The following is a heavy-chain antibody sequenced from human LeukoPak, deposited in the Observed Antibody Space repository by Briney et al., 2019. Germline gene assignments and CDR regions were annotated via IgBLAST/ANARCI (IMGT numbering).Heavy chain of an antibody. V-gene: IGHV1-2*02. CDR1: GGTFSSYA. J-gene: IGHJ4*02. CDR3: AREEGVVAVDY. CDR2: INPNSGGT. D-gene: IGHD3-22*01. Sequence: ASVKVSCKASGGTFSSYAISWVRQAPGQGLEWMGWINPNSGGTNYAQKFQGRVTMTRDTSISTAYMELSRLRSDDTAVYYCAREEGVVAVDYWGQGTLVTVSS.